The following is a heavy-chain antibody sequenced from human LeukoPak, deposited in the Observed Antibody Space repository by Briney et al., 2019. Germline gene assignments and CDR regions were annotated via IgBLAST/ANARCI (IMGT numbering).Heavy chain of an antibody. D-gene: IGHD2-15*01. V-gene: IGHV3-30*04. J-gene: IGHJ6*02. CDR1: GFTFSSYA. CDR2: ISYDGSNK. CDR3: EVDYSYPYYYGMDV. Sequence: GGSLRLSCAASGFTFSSYAMHWVRQAPGKGLEWVAVISYDGSNKYYADSVKGRFTISRGNSKNTLYLQMNSLRAEDTAVYYCEVDYSYPYYYGMDVWGQGTTVTVSS.